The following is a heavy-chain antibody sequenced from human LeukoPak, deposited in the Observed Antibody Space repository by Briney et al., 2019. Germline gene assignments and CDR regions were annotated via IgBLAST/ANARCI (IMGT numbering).Heavy chain of an antibody. CDR2: ISWNSGSI. Sequence: GGPLRLSCAASGFTFDDYAMHWVRHAPGKGLEWVSGISWNSGSIGYADSVKGRFTISRDNAKNSLYLQMNSLRAEDTALYYCAKDMEDCSSTSCYHAFDIWGQGQWSPSLQ. V-gene: IGHV3-9*01. J-gene: IGHJ3*02. CDR3: AKDMEDCSSTSCYHAFDI. CDR1: GFTFDDYA. D-gene: IGHD2-2*01.